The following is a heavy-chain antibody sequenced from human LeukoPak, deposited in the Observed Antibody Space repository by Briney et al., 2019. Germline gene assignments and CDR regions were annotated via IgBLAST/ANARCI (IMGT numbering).Heavy chain of an antibody. J-gene: IGHJ4*02. CDR3: AKSREYYDVLSAFDS. Sequence: GGSLRLSCAASGFTFSSYAMSWVRQAPGKGLEWVSTIGGGGVRTYYTDSVRDRFAISIDTSKKTLYLQMNNLKAEDTALYYCAKSREYYDVLSAFDSWGQGTLVTVSS. CDR1: GFTFSSYA. CDR2: IGGGGVRT. V-gene: IGHV3-23*01. D-gene: IGHD3-3*01.